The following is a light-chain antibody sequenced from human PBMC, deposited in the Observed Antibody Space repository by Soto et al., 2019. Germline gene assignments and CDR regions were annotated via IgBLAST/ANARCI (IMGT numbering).Light chain of an antibody. V-gene: IGKV3-20*01. CDR3: QQYGSSPKT. CDR2: GAS. Sequence: EIVLTQSPDTLSLSPGERATLSCRASQSVSTSYLAWYLQKPGQAPRLLIYGASNRATGIPDRFSGSGSGTDFTLTISRLEPEDFAVYYCQQYGSSPKTFGQGTKVEVK. CDR1: QSVSTSY. J-gene: IGKJ1*01.